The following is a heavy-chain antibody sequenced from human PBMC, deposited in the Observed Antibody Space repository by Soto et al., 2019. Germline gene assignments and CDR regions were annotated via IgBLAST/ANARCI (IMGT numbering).Heavy chain of an antibody. D-gene: IGHD6-6*01. CDR3: ARRAGYSSSSSRDYYYYYMDV. V-gene: IGHV4-59*08. CDR2: IYYSGST. J-gene: IGHJ6*03. CDR1: GGSISSYY. Sequence: PSETLSLTCTVSGGSISSYYWSWIRQPPGKGLEWIGYIYYSGSTNYNPSLKSRVTISVDTSKNQFSLKLSSVTAADTAVYYCARRAGYSSSSSRDYYYYYMDVWGKGTTVTVSS.